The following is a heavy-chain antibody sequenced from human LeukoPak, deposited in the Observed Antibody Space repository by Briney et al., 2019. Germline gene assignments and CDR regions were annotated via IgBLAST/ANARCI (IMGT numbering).Heavy chain of an antibody. CDR1: GFTFSSYW. J-gene: IGHJ4*02. Sequence: GGSLRLSCAASGFTFSSYWMHWVRQAPGKGLVWVSRINTDGSSTSYADSVKGRFTISRDNSKNTLYLQMNSLRAEDTAVYYCARGPTYYYGSGNNYFDYWGQGTLVTVSS. CDR3: ARGPTYYYGSGNNYFDY. V-gene: IGHV3-74*01. CDR2: INTDGSST. D-gene: IGHD3-10*01.